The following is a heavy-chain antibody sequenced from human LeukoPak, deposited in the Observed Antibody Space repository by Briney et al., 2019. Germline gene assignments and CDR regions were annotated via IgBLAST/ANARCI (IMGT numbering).Heavy chain of an antibody. J-gene: IGHJ4*02. CDR1: GFTVSSNY. Sequence: GGSLRLSCVASGFTVSSNYMSWVRQAPGKGLEWVSVIYSGGNTYYADSVKGRFTISRDNSNNTLYLQMNSLRAEDTAVYYCARTVTTGYWGQGTLVTVSS. D-gene: IGHD4-17*01. V-gene: IGHV3-53*05. CDR2: IYSGGNT. CDR3: ARTVTTGY.